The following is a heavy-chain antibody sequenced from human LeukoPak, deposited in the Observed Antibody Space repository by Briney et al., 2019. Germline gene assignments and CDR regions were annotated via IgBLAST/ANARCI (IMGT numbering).Heavy chain of an antibody. V-gene: IGHV1-46*04. J-gene: IGHJ4*02. CDR3: ARGDGYRVGAWWYFDY. D-gene: IGHD1-26*01. CDR1: GYTLTELS. Sequence: GASVKVSCKVSGYTLTELSMHWVRQAPGQGLEWMGIINPNAGDTGYARKLLGRVTMTRDTSTSTVYMELSSLRPEDTAVYYCARGDGYRVGAWWYFDYWGQGTLVTVSS. CDR2: INPNAGDT.